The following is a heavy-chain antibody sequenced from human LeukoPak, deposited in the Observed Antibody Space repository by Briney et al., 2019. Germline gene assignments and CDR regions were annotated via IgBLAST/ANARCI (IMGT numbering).Heavy chain of an antibody. J-gene: IGHJ4*02. CDR3: ATKQWLAPPPDS. D-gene: IGHD6-19*01. CDR2: INTDGTVT. CDR1: GFTFSKYW. V-gene: IGHV3-74*01. Sequence: GGSLRLSCAASGFTFSKYWMLWVRQAPGKGLESVSRINTDGTVTTYADSVKGRFTVCRDNDDNTMFLQMNSVRDEDTAVYYCATKQWLAPPPDSWGQGTPVTVSS.